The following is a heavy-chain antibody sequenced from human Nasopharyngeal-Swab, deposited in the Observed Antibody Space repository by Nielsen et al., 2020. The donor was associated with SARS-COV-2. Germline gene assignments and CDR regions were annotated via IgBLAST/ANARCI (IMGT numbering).Heavy chain of an antibody. CDR1: GYTFTSYG. J-gene: IGHJ3*02. CDR2: ISAYSGNT. D-gene: IGHD2-2*01. V-gene: IGHV1-18*01. CDR3: ASNPLYCSSTSCYHDAFDI. Sequence: ASVKVSCKASGYTFTSYGISWVRQAPGQGLEWMGWISAYSGNTNHAQKLQGRVTMTTDTSTSTAYMELRSLRSDDTAVYYCASNPLYCSSTSCYHDAFDIWGQGTMVTVSS.